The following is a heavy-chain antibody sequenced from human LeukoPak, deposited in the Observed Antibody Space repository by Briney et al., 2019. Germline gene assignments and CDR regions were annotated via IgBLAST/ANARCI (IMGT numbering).Heavy chain of an antibody. CDR2: ILFDGSKN. D-gene: IGHD3-10*01. CDR3: ARDRYYGSGSRLTYFDY. CDR1: GFTFSSYS. J-gene: IGHJ4*02. V-gene: IGHV3-30*09. Sequence: PGGSLRLSCAASGFTFSSYSMHWVRQAPGKGLEWVALILFDGSKNYYADSVKGRFAISRDNSENTLYLQMNSLRGDDTAVYYCARDRYYGSGSRLTYFDYWGQGTLVTVSS.